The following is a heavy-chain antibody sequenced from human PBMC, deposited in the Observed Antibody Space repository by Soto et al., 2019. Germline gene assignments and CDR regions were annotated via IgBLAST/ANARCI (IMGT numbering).Heavy chain of an antibody. J-gene: IGHJ4*02. CDR3: ARLVNIAAAGPFDY. V-gene: IGHV3-30-3*01. CDR1: GFTFSSYA. CDR2: ITYDGSNK. D-gene: IGHD6-13*01. Sequence: QVQLVESGGGVVQPGRSLRLSCAASGFTFSSYAMNWVRQAPGKGLEWVAVITYDGSNKYYADSVKGRFTISRDNSKNTLYLQMNSLSAEDTAVYYWARLVNIAAAGPFDYWGQGTLVTVSS.